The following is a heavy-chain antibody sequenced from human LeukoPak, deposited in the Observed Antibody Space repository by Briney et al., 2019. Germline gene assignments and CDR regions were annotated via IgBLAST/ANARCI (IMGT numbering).Heavy chain of an antibody. CDR3: ATSPRRALANWFDP. J-gene: IGHJ5*02. CDR1: GGSISSYY. D-gene: IGHD3-3*02. CDR2: IYYSGST. Sequence: SETLSLTCTVSGGSISSYYWSWIRQPPGKGLEWIGYIYYSGSTNYNPSLKSRVTISVDASKNQFSLKLSSVTAADTAVYYCATSPRRALANWFDPWGQGTLVTVSS. V-gene: IGHV4-59*01.